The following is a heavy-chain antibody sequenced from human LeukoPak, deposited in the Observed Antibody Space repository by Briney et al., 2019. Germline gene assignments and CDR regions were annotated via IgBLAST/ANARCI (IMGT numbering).Heavy chain of an antibody. J-gene: IGHJ5*02. CDR1: GGSFSGYY. V-gene: IGHV4-34*01. Sequence: SETLSLTCAVYGGSFSGYYWSWIRQPPGKGLEWIGEINHSGSTNYNPSLKSRVTISVDTSKNQFSLKLSSVTAADTAVYYCARGGAGLRYFDWLSSWFDPWGQGTLDTVSS. D-gene: IGHD3-9*01. CDR2: INHSGST. CDR3: ARGGAGLRYFDWLSSWFDP.